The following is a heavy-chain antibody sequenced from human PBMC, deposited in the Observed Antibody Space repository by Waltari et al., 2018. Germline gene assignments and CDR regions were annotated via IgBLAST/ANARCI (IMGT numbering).Heavy chain of an antibody. CDR2: IYSGGST. D-gene: IGHD6-19*01. V-gene: IGHV3-53*01. J-gene: IGHJ4*02. Sequence: FQLFDSLLFFSHPWGSLSLSCAASGFTVSSTYMSWGRQAPGKGLEWVSVIYSGGSTYYADSAKGRFTISRDNSKNTLYLQMNSLRAEDTAVYYCARSTAVAGYFDYWGQGTLVTVSS. CDR3: ARSTAVAGYFDY. CDR1: GFTVSSTY.